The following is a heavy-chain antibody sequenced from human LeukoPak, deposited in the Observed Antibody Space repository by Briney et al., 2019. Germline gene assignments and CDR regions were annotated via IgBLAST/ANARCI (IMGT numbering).Heavy chain of an antibody. V-gene: IGHV1-2*02. D-gene: IGHD3-3*01. CDR3: ARGSDDFWSGYSPSY. CDR2: INPNSGGT. J-gene: IGHJ4*02. CDR1: GYTFTGYY. Sequence: GASVKVSCKASGYTFTGYYMHWVRQAPGQGLEWMVWINPNSGGTNYAQKFQGRVTTTRDTSISTAYMELSRLRSDDTAVYYCARGSDDFWSGYSPSYWGQGTLVTVSS.